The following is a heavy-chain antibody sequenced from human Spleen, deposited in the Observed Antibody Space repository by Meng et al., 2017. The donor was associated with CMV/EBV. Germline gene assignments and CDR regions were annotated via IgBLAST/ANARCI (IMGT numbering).Heavy chain of an antibody. CDR2: IYPGDSDA. CDR3: ARYHDSSGYYYRPFDY. CDR1: GYSFTTYW. D-gene: IGHD3-22*01. J-gene: IGHJ4*02. V-gene: IGHV5-51*01. Sequence: GGSLRLSCKGSGYSFTTYWIGWVRQMPGRGLEWMGIIYPGDSDARYRPSFQGQVTLSADRSISTAYLQWSSLKASDTAMYYCARYHDSSGYYYRPFDYWGQGTLVTVSS.